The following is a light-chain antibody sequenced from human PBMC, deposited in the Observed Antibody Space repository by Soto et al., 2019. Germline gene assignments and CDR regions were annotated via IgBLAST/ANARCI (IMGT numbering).Light chain of an antibody. Sequence: DLQMTQSPSSLSASVGDRVTITCRASQGIRNFLAWYQQKPGKAPKLLIYGASSLRSGVQSRFSGSGSGTDFTLTISSLQPEDVATYYCQRYNSALRATFGQGTKVDIK. V-gene: IGKV1-27*01. CDR2: GAS. CDR1: QGIRNF. J-gene: IGKJ1*01. CDR3: QRYNSALRAT.